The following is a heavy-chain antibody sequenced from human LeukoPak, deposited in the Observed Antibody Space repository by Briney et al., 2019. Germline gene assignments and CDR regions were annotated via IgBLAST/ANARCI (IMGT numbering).Heavy chain of an antibody. CDR3: AKTLSTSSWYGMDV. D-gene: IGHD6-13*01. V-gene: IGHV3-23*01. J-gene: IGHJ6*02. CDR2: IRTDDIT. Sequence: PGGSLRLSCAASGFTFSSDAMSWVRQTPGRGLEWVSAIRTDDITYYADSVKGRFTISRDNSKNTLYLQMNSLRAEDTAVYYCAKTLSTSSWYGMDVWGQGTTVTVSS. CDR1: GFTFSSDA.